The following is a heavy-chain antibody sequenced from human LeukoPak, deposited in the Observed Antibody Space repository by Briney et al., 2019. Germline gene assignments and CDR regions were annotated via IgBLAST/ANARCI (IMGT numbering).Heavy chain of an antibody. D-gene: IGHD3-22*01. CDR2: IIPIFGTA. Sequence: ASVKVSCKASGGTFSSYAISWVRQAPGQGLEWMGGIIPIFGTANYAQKFQGRVTITADESTSTAYMELSSLRSEDTAVYYCARGLHPHSYDNSGHNLWGQGTLVTVSS. V-gene: IGHV1-69*13. CDR3: ARGLHPHSYDNSGHNL. J-gene: IGHJ4*02. CDR1: GGTFSSYA.